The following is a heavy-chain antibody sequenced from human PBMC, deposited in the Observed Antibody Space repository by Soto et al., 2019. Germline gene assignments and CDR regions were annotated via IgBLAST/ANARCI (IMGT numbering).Heavy chain of an antibody. CDR3: ARDPLNYYDSSGYLSGNAFDI. D-gene: IGHD3-22*01. Sequence: SETLSLTCTVSGGSISSGDYYWSWIRQPPGKGLEWIGYIYYSGSTYYNPSLKSRVTISVDTSKNQFSLKLSSVTAAETAVYYCARDPLNYYDSSGYLSGNAFDIWGQGTMVTVSS. V-gene: IGHV4-30-4*01. CDR1: GGSISSGDYY. CDR2: IYYSGST. J-gene: IGHJ3*02.